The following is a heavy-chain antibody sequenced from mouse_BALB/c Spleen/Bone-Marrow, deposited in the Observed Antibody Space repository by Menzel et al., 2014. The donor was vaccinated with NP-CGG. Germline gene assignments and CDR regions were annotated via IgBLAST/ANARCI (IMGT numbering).Heavy chain of an antibody. CDR3: DCPYYGNDVYAFDY. Sequence: VKLQESGPGLVQPSQSLSITCTASGFSLTSYGVHWVRQSPGKGLEWLGVIWSGGSTDYNAALISRLSISKDNTKSQVFIKMNSLQAKDAAKYSCDCPYYGNDVYAFDYWGQGTSVTVSS. CDR1: GFSLTSYG. J-gene: IGHJ4*01. V-gene: IGHV2-2*02. D-gene: IGHD2-9*01. CDR2: IWSGGST.